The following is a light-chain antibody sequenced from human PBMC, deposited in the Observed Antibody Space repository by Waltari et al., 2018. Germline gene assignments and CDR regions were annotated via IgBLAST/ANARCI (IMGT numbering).Light chain of an antibody. V-gene: IGLV1-47*01. J-gene: IGLJ1*01. Sequence: QSVLTQPPSASGTPGQRVTSSCSGSSYNVGSNYVSWSHPHPGTAPNLPIYRNDHRPSGVPERFSASKSGTLASLAISGLRSEDEADYYCAAWDDSLRAKFVFGTGTKVTVL. CDR2: RND. CDR1: SYNVGSNY. CDR3: AAWDDSLRAKFV.